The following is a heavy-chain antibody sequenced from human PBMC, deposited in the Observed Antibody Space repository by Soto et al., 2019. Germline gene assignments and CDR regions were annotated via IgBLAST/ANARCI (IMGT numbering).Heavy chain of an antibody. CDR3: AKLGLSSSWPFDY. CDR2: ISYDGSNK. Sequence: GGSLRLACAASGFTFRGYGMHWGRQAPGKGLEWVAVISYDGSNKYYADSVKGRFTISRDNSKNTLYLQMNSLRAEDTAVYYCAKLGLSSSWPFDYWGQGTLVTVSS. J-gene: IGHJ4*02. V-gene: IGHV3-30*18. D-gene: IGHD6-13*01. CDR1: GFTFRGYG.